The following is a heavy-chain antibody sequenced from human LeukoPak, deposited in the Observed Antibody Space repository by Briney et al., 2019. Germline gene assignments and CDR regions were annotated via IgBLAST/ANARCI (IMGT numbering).Heavy chain of an antibody. Sequence: GASVKVSCKASGYTFTSYGISWVRQAPGQGLEWMGWISAYNGNTDYAQKLQGRVTMTTDTSTSTAYMELGSLRSDDTAVYYCARDGEANYYDSSGYLAPSNDYWGQGTLVTVSS. D-gene: IGHD3-22*01. CDR2: ISAYNGNT. V-gene: IGHV1-18*01. CDR1: GYTFTSYG. CDR3: ARDGEANYYDSSGYLAPSNDY. J-gene: IGHJ4*02.